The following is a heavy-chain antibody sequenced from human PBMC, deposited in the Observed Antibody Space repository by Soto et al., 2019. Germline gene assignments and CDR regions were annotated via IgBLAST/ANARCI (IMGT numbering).Heavy chain of an antibody. J-gene: IGHJ6*02. CDR1: GFTFDDYA. CDR2: IRSKAYGGAT. Sequence: GGSLRLSCTASGFTFDDYAMSWVRQAPGKGLEWEGFIRSKAYGGATEYAASVKGRFSISRDDFKRVAYLQMNSLKTEDTAVYYCTRDIELMVYDRDDSYYYYAMDVWGQGTTVTVSS. CDR3: TRDIELMVYDRDDSYYYYAMDV. D-gene: IGHD2-8*01. V-gene: IGHV3-49*04.